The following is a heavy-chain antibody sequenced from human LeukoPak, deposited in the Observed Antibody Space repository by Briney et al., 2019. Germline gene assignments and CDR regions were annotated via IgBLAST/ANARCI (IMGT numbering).Heavy chain of an antibody. Sequence: GGSLRLSCAASGFTFSSYSMNWVRQAPGKGLEWVSSISSSSYIYYADSVKGRFTISRDNAKNSLYLQMNSLRAEDTAVYYCARHALYYDFWSGYYNPYYYYMDVWGKGTTVTVSS. V-gene: IGHV3-21*01. CDR1: GFTFSSYS. D-gene: IGHD3-3*01. J-gene: IGHJ6*03. CDR3: ARHALYYDFWSGYYNPYYYYMDV. CDR2: ISSSSYI.